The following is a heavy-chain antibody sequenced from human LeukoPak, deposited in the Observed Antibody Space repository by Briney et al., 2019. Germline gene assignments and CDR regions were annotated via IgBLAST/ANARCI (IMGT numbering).Heavy chain of an antibody. CDR2: INHSGST. CDR3: ARGRRFTMVRGVPFDY. D-gene: IGHD3-10*01. CDR1: GGSFSGYY. Sequence: KASETLSLTCAVYGGSFSGYYWSWIRQPPGKGLEWIGEINHSGSTNHNPSLKSRVTISVDTSKNQFSLKLSSVTAADTAVYYCARGRRFTMVRGVPFDYWGQGTLVTVSS. V-gene: IGHV4-34*01. J-gene: IGHJ4*02.